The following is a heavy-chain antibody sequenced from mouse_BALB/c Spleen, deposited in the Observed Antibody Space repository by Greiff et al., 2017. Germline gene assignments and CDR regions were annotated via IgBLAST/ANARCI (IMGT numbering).Heavy chain of an antibody. CDR3: ARQGVRRKEFAY. CDR1: GFAFSSYD. J-gene: IGHJ3*01. Sequence: EVKVVESGGGLVKPGGSLKLSCAASGFAFSSYDMSWVRQTPEKRLEWVAYISSGGGSTYYPDTVKGRFTISRDNAKNTLYLQMSSLKSEDTAMYYCARQGVRRKEFAYWGQGTLVTVSA. V-gene: IGHV5-12-1*01. D-gene: IGHD2-14*01. CDR2: ISSGGGST.